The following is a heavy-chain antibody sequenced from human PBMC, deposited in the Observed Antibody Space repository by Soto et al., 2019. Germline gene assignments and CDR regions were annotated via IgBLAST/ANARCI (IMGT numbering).Heavy chain of an antibody. D-gene: IGHD3-9*01. J-gene: IGHJ6*02. Sequence: QVQLVESGGGLVKPGGSLRLSCAASGFTFSDYYMSWIRQAPGKGLEWVSYISSSSSYTNYADSVKGRFTISRDNAKNSLYLQMNSLRAEDTAVYYCARGSRIRYDLLAGYPKGGDVWGQGTTVTVSS. CDR1: GFTFSDYY. CDR3: ARGSRIRYDLLAGYPKGGDV. CDR2: ISSSSSYT. V-gene: IGHV3-11*06.